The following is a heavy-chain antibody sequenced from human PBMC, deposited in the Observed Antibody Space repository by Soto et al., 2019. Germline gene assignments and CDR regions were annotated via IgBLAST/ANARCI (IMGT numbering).Heavy chain of an antibody. J-gene: IGHJ4*02. D-gene: IGHD4-17*01. CDR2: ISSSSSYI. CDR3: ARSLATVTYYFDY. CDR1: GFTFSSYS. Sequence: EVQLVESGGGLVKPGGSLRLSCAASGFTFSSYSMNWVRQAPGKGLEWVSSISSSSSYIYYADSVKGRFTISRDNAKNSLYLQMISLRAEDTAVYYCARSLATVTYYFDYWGQGNLVTVSS. V-gene: IGHV3-21*01.